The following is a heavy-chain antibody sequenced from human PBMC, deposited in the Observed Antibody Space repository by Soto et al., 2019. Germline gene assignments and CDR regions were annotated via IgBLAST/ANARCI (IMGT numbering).Heavy chain of an antibody. V-gene: IGHV1-8*02. J-gene: IGHJ3*02. Sequence: ASVKVSCKASVGTFSSYTINWVRQATGQGLEWMGWMNPNSGNTGYAQKYQGRVTMTRNTSISTAYMELSSLRSEDTAVYYCARGVAAAHDAFDIWGQGTMVTVSS. CDR1: VGTFSSYT. CDR2: MNPNSGNT. CDR3: ARGVAAAHDAFDI. D-gene: IGHD6-13*01.